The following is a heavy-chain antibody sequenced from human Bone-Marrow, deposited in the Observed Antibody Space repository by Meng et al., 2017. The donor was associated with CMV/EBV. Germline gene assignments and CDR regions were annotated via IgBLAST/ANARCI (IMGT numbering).Heavy chain of an antibody. CDR2: IRYDGSNK. D-gene: IGHD5-18*01. CDR1: GFTFSSYG. CDR3: AKDLAYSYVIHYYYYGMDV. Sequence: GESLKISCAASGFTFSSYGMHWVRQAPGKGLEWVAFIRYDGSNKYCADSVKGRFTISRDNSKNTLYLQMNSLRAEDTAVYYCAKDLAYSYVIHYYYYGMDVWGQGTTVTVSS. J-gene: IGHJ6*02. V-gene: IGHV3-30*02.